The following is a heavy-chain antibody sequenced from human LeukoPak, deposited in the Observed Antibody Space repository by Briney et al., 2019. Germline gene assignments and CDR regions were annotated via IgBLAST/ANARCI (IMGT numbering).Heavy chain of an antibody. D-gene: IGHD3-22*01. CDR2: IRYDGSNK. Sequence: GGSLRLSCAASGFTFSSYGMHWVRQAPGKGLEGVAFIRYDGSNKYYADSVKGRFTISRDNSKNTLYLQMNSLRAEDTAVYYCAKETVVARGAFDYWGQGTLVTVSS. CDR3: AKETVVARGAFDY. J-gene: IGHJ4*02. CDR1: GFTFSSYG. V-gene: IGHV3-30*02.